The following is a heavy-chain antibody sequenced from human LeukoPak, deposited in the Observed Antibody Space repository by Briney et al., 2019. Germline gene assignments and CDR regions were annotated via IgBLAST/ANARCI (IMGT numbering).Heavy chain of an antibody. CDR3: ARDLSIAAREY. V-gene: IGHV3-66*02. CDR2: IYSGGST. Sequence: EGSLRLSCAASGFTVSSNYMSWVRQAPGKGLEWVSVIYSGGSTYYADSVKGRFTISRDNSKNTLYLQMNSLRAEDTAVYYCARDLSIAAREYWGQGTLVTVSS. D-gene: IGHD6-6*01. CDR1: GFTVSSNY. J-gene: IGHJ4*02.